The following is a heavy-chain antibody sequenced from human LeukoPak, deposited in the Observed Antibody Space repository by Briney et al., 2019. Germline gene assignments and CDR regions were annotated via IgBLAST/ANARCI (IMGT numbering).Heavy chain of an antibody. CDR1: GFTFSRYW. CDR3: AKDIQGAN. V-gene: IGHV3-7*05. CDR2: IKEEGSEK. D-gene: IGHD5-18*01. Sequence: PGGSLRLSCAASGFTFSRYWMSWVRQAPGKGLEWVANIKEEGSEKYYVDSVKGRFTISRDNAKNSLYLQMNSLRAEDTALYYCAKDIQGANWGQGTLVTVSS. J-gene: IGHJ4*02.